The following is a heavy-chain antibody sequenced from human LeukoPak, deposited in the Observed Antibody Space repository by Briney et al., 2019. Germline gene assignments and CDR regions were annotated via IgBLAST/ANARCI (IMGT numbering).Heavy chain of an antibody. CDR3: ARDGNYDYWSAKSAGDGMDV. D-gene: IGHD3-3*01. J-gene: IGHJ6*02. CDR2: IGSSGSTI. V-gene: IGHV3-48*01. CDR1: GFTFSSYS. Sequence: PGGSLRLSCAASGFTFSSYSMNWVRQAPGKGLEWVSYIGSSGSTIYYVDSVKGRFTISRDNAKNSLYLQMNSLRVEGTAVYYCARDGNYDYWSAKSAGDGMDVWGQGTTVTVSS.